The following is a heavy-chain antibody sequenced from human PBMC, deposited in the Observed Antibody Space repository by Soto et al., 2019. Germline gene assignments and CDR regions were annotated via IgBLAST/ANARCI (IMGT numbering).Heavy chain of an antibody. D-gene: IGHD6-19*01. CDR2: IYQSGVT. Sequence: SETLSLTCNMSGDSYSISTYSWSWIRRPPGKALQWIGFIYQSGVTSYNPSLASLVSISLDRSNNQCSLKLKSVTAADTAVYFCAGMPYTSGLRFDPWGPGTLVTVSS. CDR1: GDSYSISTYS. V-gene: IGHV4-30-2*01. J-gene: IGHJ5*02. CDR3: AGMPYTSGLRFDP.